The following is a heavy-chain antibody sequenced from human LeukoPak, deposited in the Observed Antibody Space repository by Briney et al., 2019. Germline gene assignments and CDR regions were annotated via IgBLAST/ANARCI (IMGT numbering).Heavy chain of an antibody. CDR1: GGSISSGSYY. D-gene: IGHD6-19*01. CDR3: ARGPVAGNFDY. V-gene: IGHV4-61*02. Sequence: PSETLSLTCTVSGGSISSGSYYWSWIRQPAGKGLEWIGRIYTSGSTNYNPSLKSQVTISVDTSKNQFSLKLSSVTAADTAVYYCARGPVAGNFDYWGQGTLVTVSS. J-gene: IGHJ4*02. CDR2: IYTSGST.